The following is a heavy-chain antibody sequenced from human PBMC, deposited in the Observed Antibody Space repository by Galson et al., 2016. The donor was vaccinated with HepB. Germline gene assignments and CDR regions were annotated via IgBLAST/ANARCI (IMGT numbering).Heavy chain of an antibody. CDR1: GFSFDDYG. J-gene: IGHJ4*02. CDR3: VKDRKYRCSSSTCCWEFDY. D-gene: IGHD2-2*01. V-gene: IGHV3-9*01. CDR2: ISWNSVGV. Sequence: SLRLSCAASGFSFDDYGMDWVRQGPGKGLEWVAGISWNSVGVGYADSVKGRFTISRDNAKNPLHLQMNSLRAEDTALYYCVKDRKYRCSSSTCCWEFDYWGQGSLGTVSS.